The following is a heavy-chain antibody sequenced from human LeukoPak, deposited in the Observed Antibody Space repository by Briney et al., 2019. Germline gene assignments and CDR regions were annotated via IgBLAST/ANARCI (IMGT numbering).Heavy chain of an antibody. D-gene: IGHD3-22*01. CDR1: GYTFTSYD. CDR3: AREYYYDSSGYYGD. Sequence: ASVKVSCKASGYTFTSYDINWVRQATGQGLEWMGWMNPNSGNTGYAQKFQGRVTMARNTSISTAYMELSSLRSEDTAVYYCAREYYYDSSGYYGDWGQGTLVTVSS. V-gene: IGHV1-8*01. J-gene: IGHJ4*02. CDR2: MNPNSGNT.